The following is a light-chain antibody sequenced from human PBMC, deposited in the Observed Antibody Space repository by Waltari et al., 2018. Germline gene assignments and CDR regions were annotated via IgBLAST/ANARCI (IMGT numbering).Light chain of an antibody. CDR2: GDT. Sequence: SVLTQPPSVSGAPGQRVTISCPGSSSNIGAGSDVHWYQQLPGTAPRLLIFGDTNRPSGVPDRFSGSKSGTSASLAITGLQAEDEADYYCQSYDSSLSVYVFGSGTKVTVL. CDR3: QSYDSSLSVYV. CDR1: SSNIGAGSD. V-gene: IGLV1-40*01. J-gene: IGLJ1*01.